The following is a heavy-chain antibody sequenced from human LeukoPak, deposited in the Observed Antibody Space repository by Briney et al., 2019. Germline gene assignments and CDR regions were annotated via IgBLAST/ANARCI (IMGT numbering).Heavy chain of an antibody. CDR1: GYTFTSYY. V-gene: IGHV1-46*01. D-gene: IGHD4-17*01. Sequence: ASVKVSCKASGYTFTSYYMHWVRQAPGQGLEWMGIINPSDGSTSYAQKFQGRVTMTRDMSTSTVYMELSSLRSEDTAVYYCARVDYGDYAGDYWGQGTLVTVSS. CDR2: INPSDGST. CDR3: ARVDYGDYAGDY. J-gene: IGHJ4*02.